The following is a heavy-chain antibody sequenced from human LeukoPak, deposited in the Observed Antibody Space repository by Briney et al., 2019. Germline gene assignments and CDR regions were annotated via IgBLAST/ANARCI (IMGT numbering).Heavy chain of an antibody. CDR3: ARHIAVAGTGIDY. V-gene: IGHV4-34*01. Sequence: SETLSLTCAVYGGSFSGYYWSWIRQPPGKGLEWIGEINHSGSTNYNPSLKSRVTISVDTSKNQFSLKLSSVTAADTAVYYCARHIAVAGTGIDYRGQGTLVTVSS. CDR1: GGSFSGYY. CDR2: INHSGST. D-gene: IGHD6-19*01. J-gene: IGHJ4*02.